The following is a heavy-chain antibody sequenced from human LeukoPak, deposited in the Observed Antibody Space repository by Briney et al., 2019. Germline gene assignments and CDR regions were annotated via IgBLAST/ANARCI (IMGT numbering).Heavy chain of an antibody. J-gene: IGHJ3*02. V-gene: IGHV3-33*01. D-gene: IGHD3-16*01. CDR2: ILNDGSQE. CDR1: GFTFSSYG. Sequence: GRSLRLSCAASGFTFSSYGMHWVRQAPGKGLEWVAVILNDGSQEKYADSVKGRFTISRDNSKNTLFLQMNSLRAEDTAVYYWARDEALGDNALDIWGQGTMVTVSS. CDR3: ARDEALGDNALDI.